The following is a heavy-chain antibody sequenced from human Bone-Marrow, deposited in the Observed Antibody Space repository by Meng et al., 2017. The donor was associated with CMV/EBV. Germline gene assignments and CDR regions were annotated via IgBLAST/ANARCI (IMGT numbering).Heavy chain of an antibody. CDR1: FNFSSYG. D-gene: IGHD5-18*01. CDR2: ISYDGSNK. V-gene: IGHV3-30*18. J-gene: IGHJ4*02. Sequence: FNFSSYGMHWVRQAPGKGLEWVAVISYDGSNKYYADSVKGRFTISRDNSKNTLYLQMNSLRAEDTAVYYCAKAEDVDTAMVGLFDYWGQGTLVTVSS. CDR3: AKAEDVDTAMVGLFDY.